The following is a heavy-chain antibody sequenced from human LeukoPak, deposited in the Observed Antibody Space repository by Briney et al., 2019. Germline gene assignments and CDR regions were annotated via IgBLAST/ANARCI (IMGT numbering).Heavy chain of an antibody. Sequence: SETLSLTCTVSGGSISTTSYFWAWLRQPPGEGLEWIVGIYYSGTTYYNSSLKSRVSISQEPPKHHFSLTMTSLTAADTAVYYCARVYSSSHNWFDTWGQGTHVTVSS. V-gene: IGHV4-39*07. CDR2: IYYSGTT. D-gene: IGHD6-13*01. CDR3: ARVYSSSHNWFDT. J-gene: IGHJ5*02. CDR1: GGSISTTSYF.